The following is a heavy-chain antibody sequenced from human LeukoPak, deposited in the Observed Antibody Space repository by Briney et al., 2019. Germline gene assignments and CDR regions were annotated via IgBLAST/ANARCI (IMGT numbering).Heavy chain of an antibody. D-gene: IGHD6-13*01. V-gene: IGHV4-30-4*01. Sequence: MASETLSLTCTVSGGSISSGDYYWSWIRQPPGKGLEWIGYIYYSGSTYYNPSLKSRVTISVDTSKNQFSLKLSSVTAADTAVYYCASNSGSTWGQGTLVTVSS. CDR2: IYYSGST. CDR3: ASNSGST. CDR1: GGSISSGDYY. J-gene: IGHJ5*02.